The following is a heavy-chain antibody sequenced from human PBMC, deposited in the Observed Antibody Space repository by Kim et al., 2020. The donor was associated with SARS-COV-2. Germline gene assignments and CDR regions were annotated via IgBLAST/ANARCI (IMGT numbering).Heavy chain of an antibody. D-gene: IGHD3-10*01. Sequence: GGSLRLSCAASGFTFSTYGMHWVRQAPGKGLEWVAVISYDGSNKYYADSVKGRFTISRDNSKNTLYLQMNSLRPEDTAVYYCATPSGGNYYYYGMDVWG. CDR2: ISYDGSNK. V-gene: IGHV3-30*03. CDR3: ATPSGGNYYYYGMDV. J-gene: IGHJ6*02. CDR1: GFTFSTYG.